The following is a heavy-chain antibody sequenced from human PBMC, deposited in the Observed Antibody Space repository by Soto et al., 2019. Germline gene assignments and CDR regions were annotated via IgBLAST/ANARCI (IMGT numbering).Heavy chain of an antibody. CDR1: GYSFTTYG. V-gene: IGHV1-18*01. Sequence: QVQLVQSRGEVKKPGASVKVSCKTSGYSFTTYGISWVRQAPGQGLEWKGWISGYNGNTNYAQKLKGRLTMTTDTSTSTAYMELRSLTSDDTAVYYCAREGPAPYYYYGMDVWGQGSTVTVSS. J-gene: IGHJ6*02. CDR3: AREGPAPYYYYGMDV. CDR2: ISGYNGNT.